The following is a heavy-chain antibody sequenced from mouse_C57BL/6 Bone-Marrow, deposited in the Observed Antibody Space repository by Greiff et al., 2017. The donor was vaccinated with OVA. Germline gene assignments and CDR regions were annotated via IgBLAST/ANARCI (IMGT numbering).Heavy chain of an antibody. CDR3: ARRDYGDYYAMDY. CDR1: GYTFTSYW. V-gene: IGHV1-50*01. J-gene: IGHJ4*01. D-gene: IGHD1-1*02. CDR2: IDPSDSYT. Sequence: VQLQQPGAELVKPGASVKLSCKASGYTFTSYWMPWVKQRPGQGLEWIGEIDPSDSYTNYNQKFKGKATLTLDTSSSTAYMQLSSLTSEDSAVYYCARRDYGDYYAMDYWGQGTSVTVSS.